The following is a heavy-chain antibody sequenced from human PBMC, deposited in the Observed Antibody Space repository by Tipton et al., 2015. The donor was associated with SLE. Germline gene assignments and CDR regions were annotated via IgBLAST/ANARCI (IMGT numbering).Heavy chain of an antibody. CDR1: GFTFSSYG. V-gene: IGHV3-30*02. J-gene: IGHJ4*02. Sequence: GSLRLSCAASGFTFSSYGMHWVRQAPGKGLEWVAFIRYDGSNKYYADSVKGRFTISRDNSKNTLYLQMNSLRAEDTAVYYCARPVEMATITVGYWGQGTLVTVSS. CDR2: IRYDGSNK. CDR3: ARPVEMATITVGY. D-gene: IGHD5-24*01.